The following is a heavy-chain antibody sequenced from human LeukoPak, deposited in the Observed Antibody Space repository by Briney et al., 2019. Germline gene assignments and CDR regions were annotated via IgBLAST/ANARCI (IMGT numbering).Heavy chain of an antibody. V-gene: IGHV1-69*13. Sequence: SVKVSCKTSGGTLSRHSLTWVRQAPGQGLEWVGGIIPPSGPTNYAQKFQGRVTISADESTSTAYMELRSLRSDDTAVYYCAEDRDGYNTALAYWGQGTLVIVSS. J-gene: IGHJ4*02. CDR3: AEDRDGYNTALAY. CDR1: GGTLSRHS. CDR2: IIPPSGPT. D-gene: IGHD5-24*01.